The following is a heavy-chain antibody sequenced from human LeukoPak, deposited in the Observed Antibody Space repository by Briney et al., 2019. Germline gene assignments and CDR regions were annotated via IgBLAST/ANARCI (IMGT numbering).Heavy chain of an antibody. CDR2: ISYDGSNK. J-gene: IGHJ4*02. D-gene: IGHD1-1*01. CDR3: AKEGTGIHFDY. V-gene: IGHV3-30*18. Sequence: GGSPRLSCAASGFTFSSYGMHWVRQAPGKGLEWVAVISYDGSNKYYADSVKGRFTISRDNSKNTLYLQMNSLRAEDTAVYYCAKEGTGIHFDYWGQGTLVTVSS. CDR1: GFTFSSYG.